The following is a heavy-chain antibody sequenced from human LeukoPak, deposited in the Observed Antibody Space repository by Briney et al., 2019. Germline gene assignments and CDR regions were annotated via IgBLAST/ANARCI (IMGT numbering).Heavy chain of an antibody. J-gene: IGHJ3*02. CDR2: IYYSGST. Sequence: PSETLSLTCSVSGGSISSYYWSWIRQPPGKGLEWIGFIYYSGSTNYSPSLKGRVTISVDTSKNQFSLKLTSVTAADTAVYYCARHGNGAFDIWGQGTMVTVSS. CDR3: ARHGNGAFDI. V-gene: IGHV4-59*08. CDR1: GGSISSYY. D-gene: IGHD1-1*01.